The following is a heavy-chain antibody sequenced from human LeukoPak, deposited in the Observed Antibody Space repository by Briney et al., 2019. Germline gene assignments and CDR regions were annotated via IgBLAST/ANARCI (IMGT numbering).Heavy chain of an antibody. CDR3: GKDPNGDYVGAFDM. J-gene: IGHJ3*02. CDR2: ISGSGGST. CDR1: GFTFTNYA. D-gene: IGHD4-17*01. V-gene: IGHV3-23*01. Sequence: GGSLRLSCAASGFTFTNYAMIWVRQAPGKGLEWVSAISGSGGSTYYADSVKGRFAISRDNSKNALFLQVNSLRAEDTAVYYCGKDPNGDYVGAFDMWGQGTMVTVSP.